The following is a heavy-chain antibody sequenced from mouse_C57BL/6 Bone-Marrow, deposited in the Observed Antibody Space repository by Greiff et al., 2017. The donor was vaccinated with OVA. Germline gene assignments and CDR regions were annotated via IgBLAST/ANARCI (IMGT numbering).Heavy chain of an antibody. V-gene: IGHV1-50*01. CDR2: IDPSDSYT. J-gene: IGHJ4*01. CDR1: GYTFTSYW. D-gene: IGHD2-3*01. Sequence: QVQLQQPGAELVKPGASVKLSCKASGYTFTSYWMQWVKQRPGQGLEWIGEIDPSDSYTNYNQKFKGKATLTVDTTPSTAYMQLSSLTSEDSAVYYCARSADGYYAMDYWGQGTSVTVSS. CDR3: ARSADGYYAMDY.